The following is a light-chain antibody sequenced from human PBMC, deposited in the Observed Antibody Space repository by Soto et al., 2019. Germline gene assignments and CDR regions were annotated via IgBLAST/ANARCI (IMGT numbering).Light chain of an antibody. CDR2: EVN. V-gene: IGLV2-14*01. CDR1: SSDVGGYNY. CDR3: SSYANTFLA. Sequence: QSALTQPASVSGSPGQSITISCTGTSSDVGGYNYVSWSQQHPGKAPKLIIYEVNNRPSGVSNRFSGSKSGNTASLTISGLQAEDEADYYCSSYANTFLAFGGGTKLTVL. J-gene: IGLJ3*02.